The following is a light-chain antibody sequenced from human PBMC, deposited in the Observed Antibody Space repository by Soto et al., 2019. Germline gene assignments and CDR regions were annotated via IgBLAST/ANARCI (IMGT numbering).Light chain of an antibody. CDR2: GNS. CDR1: SSNIGAGYD. J-gene: IGLJ2*01. Sequence: QSVLTQPPSVSGAPGQRVTISCTGSSSNIGAGYDVHWYQQLPGTAPKLLIYGNSNRPSGVPDRFSGSKSGTSASLAITGLQAEDEAYYYCQSYDSSLSVVFGGGTKLPVL. CDR3: QSYDSSLSVV. V-gene: IGLV1-40*01.